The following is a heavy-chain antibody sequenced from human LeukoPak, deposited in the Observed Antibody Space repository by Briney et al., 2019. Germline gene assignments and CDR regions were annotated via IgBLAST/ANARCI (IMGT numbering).Heavy chain of an antibody. CDR1: GGSISSGDYY. Sequence: SETLSLTCTVSGGSISSGDYYWSWIRQPPGKGLEWIGYIYYSGSTYYNPSLKSRVTISVDTSKNQFSLKLSSVTVADTAVYYCARIYCSSTSCYNENWFDPWGQGTLVTVSS. V-gene: IGHV4-30-4*08. J-gene: IGHJ5*02. CDR3: ARIYCSSTSCYNENWFDP. CDR2: IYYSGST. D-gene: IGHD2-2*02.